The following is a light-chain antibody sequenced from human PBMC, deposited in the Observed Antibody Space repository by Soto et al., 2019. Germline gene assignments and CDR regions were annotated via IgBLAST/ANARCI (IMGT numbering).Light chain of an antibody. CDR1: QSVLSSSNNRNY. CDR3: HQNYGAPLT. V-gene: IGKV4-1*01. CDR2: WAS. Sequence: DIVMTQSPDSLAVSLGERATINCKSSQSVLSSSNNRNYLAWHQQKPGQPPKLLISWASTRGSGVPDRISGGGSGKNFTLTFSSLQPEDVAVYYCHQNYGAPLTSGGGTKGKT. J-gene: IGKJ4*01.